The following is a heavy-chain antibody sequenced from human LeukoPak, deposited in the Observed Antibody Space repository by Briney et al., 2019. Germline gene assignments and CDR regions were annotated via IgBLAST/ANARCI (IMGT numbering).Heavy chain of an antibody. CDR3: ARGLYSSSSMGFDY. CDR1: TGSISSYY. D-gene: IGHD6-6*01. Sequence: SETLSLTCTVSTGSISSYYWSWIRQPPGKGLEWIGYIYYSGSTNYNPSLKSRVTMSVGTSKNQFSLKLSSVTAADTAVYYCARGLYSSSSMGFDYWGQGTLVTVSS. CDR2: IYYSGST. J-gene: IGHJ4*02. V-gene: IGHV4-59*01.